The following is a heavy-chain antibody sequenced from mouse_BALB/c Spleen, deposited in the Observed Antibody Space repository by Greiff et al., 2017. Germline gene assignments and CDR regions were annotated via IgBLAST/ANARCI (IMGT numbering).Heavy chain of an antibody. CDR1: GFTFSSYG. CDR3: ASEGGSGLYWYFDD. Sequence: EVKLVESGGGLVQPGGSLKLSCAASGFTFSSYGMSWVRQTPDKRLELVATINSNGGSTYYPDSVKGRFTISRDNAKNTLYLQMSSLKSEDTAVYYCASEGGSGLYWYFDDWGEGTTVTVSS. D-gene: IGHD1-1*01. CDR2: INSNGGST. V-gene: IGHV5-6-3*01. J-gene: IGHJ1*01.